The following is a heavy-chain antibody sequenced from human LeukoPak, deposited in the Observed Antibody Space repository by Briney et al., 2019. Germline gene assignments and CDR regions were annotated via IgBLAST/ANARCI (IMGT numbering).Heavy chain of an antibody. CDR2: INHSGST. V-gene: IGHV4-34*01. CDR1: GGSFSGYY. J-gene: IGHJ4*02. D-gene: IGHD3-22*01. Sequence: SETLSLTCAVYGGSFSGYYWSWIRQPPGKGLEGIGEINHSGSTNYNPSLKSRVTISVDTSKNQFSLKLSSVTAADTAVYYCARSPRDYYDSSRASYPSWRQGTLVTVSS. CDR3: ARSPRDYYDSSRASYPS.